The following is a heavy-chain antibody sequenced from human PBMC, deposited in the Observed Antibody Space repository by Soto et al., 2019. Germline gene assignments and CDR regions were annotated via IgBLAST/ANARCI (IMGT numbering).Heavy chain of an antibody. D-gene: IGHD1-20*01. V-gene: IGHV3-30*14. J-gene: IGHJ4*02. CDR1: GFTFSNYA. CDR3: AREPLNWNTGFDF. CDR2: ISSDGNNE. Sequence: PGGSLRLSCAASGFTFSNYAMHWIRQAPGKGLDWVTLISSDGNNEYYADSVKGRFTISRDNSNNMLYLQVISLRAEDTALYYCAREPLNWNTGFDFWGQGTLVTVS.